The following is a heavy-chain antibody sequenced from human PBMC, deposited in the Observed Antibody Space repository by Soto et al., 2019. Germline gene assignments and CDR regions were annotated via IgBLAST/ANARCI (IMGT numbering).Heavy chain of an antibody. CDR3: ARDVTGTADFDY. CDR2: FDPEDGET. V-gene: IGHV1-24*01. CDR1: GYTLTELS. Sequence: ASVKVSCKVSGYTLTELSMHWVRQAPGKGLEWMGGFDPEDGETIYAQKFQGRVTMTEDTSTDTAYMELSSLRSDDTAVYYCARDVTGTADFDYWGQGTLVTVSS. J-gene: IGHJ4*02. D-gene: IGHD1-7*01.